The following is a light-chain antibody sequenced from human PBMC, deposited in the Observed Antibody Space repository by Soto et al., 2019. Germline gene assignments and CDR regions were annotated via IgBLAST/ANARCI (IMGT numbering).Light chain of an antibody. CDR3: HQYNSYPWT. Sequence: DIQMTQSPSTLSASIGDRVTITCRASQSINSWLAWYQQKPGKAPKLLIYKASSLESGGPSRFSGSGAGTEFTLTISSLQPDDFTAYYCHQYNSYPWTFGQGTKVEIK. CDR1: QSINSW. J-gene: IGKJ1*01. CDR2: KAS. V-gene: IGKV1-5*03.